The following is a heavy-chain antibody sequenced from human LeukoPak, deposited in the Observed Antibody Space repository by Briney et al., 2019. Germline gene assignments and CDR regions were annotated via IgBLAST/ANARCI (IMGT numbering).Heavy chain of an antibody. V-gene: IGHV4-4*07. CDR1: DGSISGYY. J-gene: IGHJ5*02. Sequence: SETLSLTCIVSDGSISGYYWSWIRQPAGKGLEWIGRIPTTVSTNYNPSLNSRVTMSVDTSKNQFSLRLSSVTAADTALYYCARADYGDYVGWFDPWGQGTLVTVSS. CDR3: ARADYGDYVGWFDP. D-gene: IGHD4-17*01. CDR2: IPTTVST.